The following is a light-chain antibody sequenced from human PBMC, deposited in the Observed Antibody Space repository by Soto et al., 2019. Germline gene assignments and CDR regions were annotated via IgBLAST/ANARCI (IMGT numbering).Light chain of an antibody. Sequence: DIVMTHSPYTLSVAPGERVTFSCRASQGVSRKLAWYQHKPGQAPRLLISGASTGATGIPARFSGSGSGTEFTLTISSLQSEDFAVYYCQQYNMRTGTFGPGTKVDVK. CDR1: QGVSRK. CDR2: GAS. V-gene: IGKV3-15*01. CDR3: QQYNMRTGT. J-gene: IGKJ3*01.